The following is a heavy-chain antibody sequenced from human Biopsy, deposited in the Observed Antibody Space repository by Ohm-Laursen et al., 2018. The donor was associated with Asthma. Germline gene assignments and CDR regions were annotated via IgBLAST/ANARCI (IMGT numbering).Heavy chain of an antibody. D-gene: IGHD4-17*01. CDR2: HWHVEGGT. CDR1: GYSLTDLS. Sequence: SVKVSCKISGYSLTDLSMQWVRLSGGECLGWVGGHWHVEGGTVNARRFQGRVTMTEDTSTDTAYMELSSLSSDDTAVYYCASDFPKDYVRYNFQFWGQGTLVTVSS. V-gene: IGHV1-24*01. CDR3: ASDFPKDYVRYNFQF. J-gene: IGHJ4*02.